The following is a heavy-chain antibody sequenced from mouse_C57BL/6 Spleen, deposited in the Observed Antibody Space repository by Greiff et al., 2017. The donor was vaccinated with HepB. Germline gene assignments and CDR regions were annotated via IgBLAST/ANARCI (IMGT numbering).Heavy chain of an antibody. V-gene: IGHV1-20*01. CDR1: GYSFTGYF. CDR3: ARAEGGYYGSRTYFDV. D-gene: IGHD1-1*01. J-gene: IGHJ1*03. Sequence: VQLQQSGPELVKPGDSVKISCKASGYSFTGYFMNWVMQSHGKSLEWIGRINPYNGDTFYNQKFKGKATLTVDKSSSTAHMELRSLTSEDSAVYYCARAEGGYYGSRTYFDVWGTGTTVTVSS. CDR2: INPYNGDT.